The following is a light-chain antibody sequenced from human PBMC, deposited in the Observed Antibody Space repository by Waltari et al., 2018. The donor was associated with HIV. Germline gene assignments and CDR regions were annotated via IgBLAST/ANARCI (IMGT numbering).Light chain of an antibody. J-gene: IGLJ2*01. CDR3: QAWDNSTAV. Sequence: SYELTQPPSVSVSPGQTASITCSGDKLGDKYVSWYQQKPGRSPVLVIYEDRERPSGIPERLSGSNSGNTATLTVSGTQAMDEADYYCQAWDNSTAVFGGGTKLTVL. CDR2: EDR. CDR1: KLGDKY. V-gene: IGLV3-1*01.